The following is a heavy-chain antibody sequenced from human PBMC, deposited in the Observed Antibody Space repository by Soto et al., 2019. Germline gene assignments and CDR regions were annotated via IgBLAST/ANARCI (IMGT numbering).Heavy chain of an antibody. CDR1: GYSFTSYW. CDR3: ARHTSIAAAGSPNYYGMDV. Sequence: GKSLKISCKGSGYSFTSYWIGWVRQMPGKGLEWMGIIYPGDSDTRYSPSFQGQVTISADKSISTAYLQWSSLKASDTAMYYCARHTSIAAAGSPNYYGMDVWGQGTTVTVSS. D-gene: IGHD6-13*01. CDR2: IYPGDSDT. J-gene: IGHJ6*02. V-gene: IGHV5-51*01.